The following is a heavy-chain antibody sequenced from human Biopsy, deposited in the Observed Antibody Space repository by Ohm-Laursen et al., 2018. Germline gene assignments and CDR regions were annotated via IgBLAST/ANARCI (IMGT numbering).Heavy chain of an antibody. D-gene: IGHD4-11*01. V-gene: IGHV4-59*02. CDR3: ARDSGILNYGNFKYYHYYGMDV. J-gene: IGHJ6*02. CDR2: IYYSVMT. Sequence: PSDTLSLTCTVSGDSVTKYYWSWIRQPPGKGLEWIGHIYYSVMTNYNPSLQSRVSISVDTSRNQVSLTLSSVTAADTAVYYCARDSGILNYGNFKYYHYYGMDVWGQGTTVTVSS. CDR1: GDSVTKYY.